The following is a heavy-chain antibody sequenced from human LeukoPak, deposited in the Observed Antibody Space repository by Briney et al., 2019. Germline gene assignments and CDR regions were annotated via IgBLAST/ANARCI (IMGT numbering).Heavy chain of an antibody. CDR3: ATYRQSGGVDY. CDR2: VNSGSGGST. CDR1: GFSFSSHA. Sequence: PGGSLRLSCAASGFSFSSHAMSWVRQAPGKGLDWVSTVNSGSGGSTWNADSVKGRFTISRDNPKNTLYLQMNSLGAEDTAIYYCATYRQSGGVDYRGQGTLVTVSS. J-gene: IGHJ4*02. V-gene: IGHV3-23*01. D-gene: IGHD2-15*01.